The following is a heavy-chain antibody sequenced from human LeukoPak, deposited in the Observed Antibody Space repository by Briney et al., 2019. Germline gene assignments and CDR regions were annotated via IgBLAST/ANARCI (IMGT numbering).Heavy chain of an antibody. CDR1: GFTFDDYD. D-gene: IGHD1-26*01. V-gene: IGHV3-20*04. CDR2: INWNGGST. CDR3: ARRHSGSYTFDY. Sequence: PGESLKISCAASGFTFDDYDMSWVRQAPGKGLEWVSGINWNGGSTGYADSLKGRFTVSRDNAKNSLYLQMNSLRAEDTALYYCARRHSGSYTFDYWGQGTLVTVSS. J-gene: IGHJ4*02.